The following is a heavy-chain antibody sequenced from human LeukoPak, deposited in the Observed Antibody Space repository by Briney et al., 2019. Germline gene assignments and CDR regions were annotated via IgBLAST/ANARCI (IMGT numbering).Heavy chain of an antibody. V-gene: IGHV3-48*01. Sequence: PGGSLRLSCAASAFTFSDYSMNWVRQAPGKGLEWISYISGRSSTIYYADSVKGRFTISSDNAKNSMYLQMNSLRAEDTAVYYCARDRIKSGSYYFDYWGQGTLVTVSS. CDR3: ARDRIKSGSYYFDY. CDR2: ISGRSSTI. CDR1: AFTFSDYS. J-gene: IGHJ4*02. D-gene: IGHD1-26*01.